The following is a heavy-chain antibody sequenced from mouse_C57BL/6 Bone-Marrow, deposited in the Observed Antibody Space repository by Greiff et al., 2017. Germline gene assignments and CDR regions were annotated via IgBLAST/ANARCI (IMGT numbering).Heavy chain of an antibody. CDR3: ARGRYFDY. J-gene: IGHJ2*01. CDR2: ISYDGSN. CDR1: GYSITSGYY. Sequence: ESGPGLVKPSQSLSLTCSFTGYSITSGYYWNWIRQFPGNKLEWMGYISYDGSNNYNPSLKNRISITRDTSKNQFFLKLNSVTTEDTATYYCARGRYFDYWGQGTTLTVSS. V-gene: IGHV3-6*01.